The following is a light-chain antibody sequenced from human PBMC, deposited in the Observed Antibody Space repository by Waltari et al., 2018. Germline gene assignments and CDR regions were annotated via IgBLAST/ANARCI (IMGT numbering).Light chain of an antibody. J-gene: IGKJ4*01. CDR3: QQYVSSPVT. Sequence: EIVLTQSPGTLSLSPGERATLSCRISQSSRSTYLAWYQQKAGQAPRLLIYGASTRATGIPDRFSGSGSGTDFTLTISRLEPEDFAVYYCQQYVSSPVTFGGGTKVEIK. CDR1: QSSRSTY. V-gene: IGKV3-20*01. CDR2: GAS.